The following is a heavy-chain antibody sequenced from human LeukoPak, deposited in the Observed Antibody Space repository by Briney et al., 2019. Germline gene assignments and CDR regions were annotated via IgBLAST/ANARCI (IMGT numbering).Heavy chain of an antibody. D-gene: IGHD6-13*01. V-gene: IGHV1-69*05. Sequence: SVKVSCKASGGTFSSYAISWVRQAPGQGLEWMVGIIPIFGTANYAQKFQGRVTITTDESTSTAYMELSSLRSEDTAVYYCATISAAAGITEYFQHWGQGTLVTVSS. CDR3: ATISAAAGITEYFQH. CDR1: GGTFSSYA. CDR2: IIPIFGTA. J-gene: IGHJ1*01.